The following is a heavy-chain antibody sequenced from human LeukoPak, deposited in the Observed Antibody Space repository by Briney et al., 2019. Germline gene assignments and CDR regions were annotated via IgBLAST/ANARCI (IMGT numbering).Heavy chain of an antibody. J-gene: IGHJ4*02. V-gene: IGHV3-30*02. CDR3: AGYFDC. CDR1: GFTFSSHD. Sequence: GGSLRLSCAASGFTFSSHDMHWVRQAPGKGLNWVAFIRYDGSNKQYADSVKGRFTISRDNSKNTLYLQMDSLRGEDTAVYYCAGYFDCWGQGTLVTVSS. CDR2: IRYDGSNK.